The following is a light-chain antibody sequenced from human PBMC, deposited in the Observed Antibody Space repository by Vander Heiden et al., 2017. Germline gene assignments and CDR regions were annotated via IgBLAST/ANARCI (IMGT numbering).Light chain of an antibody. CDR1: EGISSS. CDR3: QQLNSYPLT. J-gene: IGKJ4*01. V-gene: IGKV1-9*01. CDR2: DAS. Sequence: DIPLTQSPSFLSASVGDRVTITCRASEGISSSLAWYQQKPGKAPKLLIYDASNLQSGVPSRFSGSGSGTEFTLTISSLQPEDFAAYYCQQLNSYPLTFGGGTKVEIK.